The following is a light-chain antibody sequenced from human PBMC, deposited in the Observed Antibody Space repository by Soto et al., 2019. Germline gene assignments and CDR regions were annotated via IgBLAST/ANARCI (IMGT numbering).Light chain of an antibody. CDR1: QSIRTW. Sequence: DIQMTQSPSTLSASVGDRVTITCRASQSIRTWLAWYQQKPGKAPKLLIYDASSLESGVPSRFSGSGSGTEFTRTISSRQPDDFATYYCQEYDSYSPYTFGQGTKLEIK. V-gene: IGKV1-5*01. J-gene: IGKJ2*01. CDR3: QEYDSYSPYT. CDR2: DAS.